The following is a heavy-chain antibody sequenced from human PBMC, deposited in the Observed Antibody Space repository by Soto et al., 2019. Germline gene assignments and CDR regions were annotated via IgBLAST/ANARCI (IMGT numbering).Heavy chain of an antibody. CDR1: GFTFSSYS. J-gene: IGHJ6*02. Sequence: PGGSLRLSCAASGFTFSSYSMNWVRQAPGKGLEWVSSISSSSSYIYYADSVKGRFTISRDNAKNSLYLQMNSLRAEDTAVYYCARDSTISSSSRPYSAFYYGMDVWGQGTTVTVSS. CDR2: ISSSSSYI. CDR3: ARDSTISSSSRPYSAFYYGMDV. D-gene: IGHD6-6*01. V-gene: IGHV3-21*01.